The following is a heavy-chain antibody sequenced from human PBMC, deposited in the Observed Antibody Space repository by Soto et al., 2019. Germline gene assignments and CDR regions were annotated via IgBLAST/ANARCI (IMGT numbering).Heavy chain of an antibody. D-gene: IGHD3-22*01. Sequence: PGGSLRLSCSASGFTFSSYDMHWVRQGPGKCLEWVSAIGTAGDTNYAGSVKGRFTISRENAKNSLYLQMNSLRAGDTAIYFCARAIGPTLFDYWGQGTQVTVSS. CDR2: IGTAGDT. J-gene: IGHJ4*02. CDR3: ARAIGPTLFDY. V-gene: IGHV3-13*04. CDR1: GFTFSSYD.